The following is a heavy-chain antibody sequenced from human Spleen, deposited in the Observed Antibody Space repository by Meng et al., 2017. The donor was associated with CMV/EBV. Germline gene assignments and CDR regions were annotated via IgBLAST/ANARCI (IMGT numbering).Heavy chain of an antibody. Sequence: LRLSCAASGFTVSSPSMSWVRQAPGKGLEWVSVIYSGGSTYYADSVKGRFTISRDNSKNTLYLQMSSLRAEDTAVYYCARPFGWLWGWGQGTLVTVSS. CDR2: IYSGGST. CDR1: GFTVSSPS. CDR3: ARPFGWLWG. J-gene: IGHJ4*02. D-gene: IGHD3-9*01. V-gene: IGHV3-53*01.